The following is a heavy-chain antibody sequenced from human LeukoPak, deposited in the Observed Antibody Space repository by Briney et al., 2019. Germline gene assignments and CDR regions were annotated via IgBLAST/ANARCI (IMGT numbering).Heavy chain of an antibody. Sequence: GSLRLSCAASWLTVSSNYLNWVRQAPGKGLEWVSIIYSSGNTYYADSVKGRFIISRDNSKNTLYLQMTSLRLEDTAVYYCARERRYCSGVNCYSGLDYWGQGTRVTVSS. D-gene: IGHD2-15*01. J-gene: IGHJ4*02. V-gene: IGHV3-53*01. CDR2: IYSSGNT. CDR3: ARERRYCSGVNCYSGLDY. CDR1: WLTVSSNY.